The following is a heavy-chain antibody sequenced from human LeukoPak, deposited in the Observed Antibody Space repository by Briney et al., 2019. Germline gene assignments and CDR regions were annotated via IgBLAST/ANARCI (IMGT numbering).Heavy chain of an antibody. J-gene: IGHJ4*02. D-gene: IGHD4-17*01. V-gene: IGHV4-34*01. CDR3: ARVYDYGDYVVTAADY. CDR1: GGSFSGYY. Sequence: PSETLSLTCAVSGGSFSGYYWSWIRQPPGKGLEWIGEINHSEIPNYNPSLKSRVTIFVHTSKNQFSLKLSPLTAADSAVYYCARVYDYGDYVVTAADYWGQGTLVTVSS. CDR2: INHSEIP.